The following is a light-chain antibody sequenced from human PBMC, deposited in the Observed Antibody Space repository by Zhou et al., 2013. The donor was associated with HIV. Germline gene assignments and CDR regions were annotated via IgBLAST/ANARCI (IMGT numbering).Light chain of an antibody. Sequence: EIVLTQSPVNLSLSPGERATLSCRTSQSLSSRYLAWYQQKRGQAPRLLIYGASSRATGIPDRFSGGGSGTDFTLTITRLEPEDFALYYCQQYGGAFTFGGGTKVEIK. CDR3: QQYGGAFT. CDR2: GAS. CDR1: QSLSSRY. J-gene: IGKJ4*01. V-gene: IGKV3-20*01.